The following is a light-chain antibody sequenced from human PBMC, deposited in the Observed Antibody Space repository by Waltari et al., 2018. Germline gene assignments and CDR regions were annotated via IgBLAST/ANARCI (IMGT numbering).Light chain of an antibody. CDR3: QQSYTSPAST. V-gene: IGKV1-39*01. J-gene: IGKJ5*01. Sequence: DIQMTQSPSSLTASVGGSVTMSCRASHNIDVFLNWYQQKPGKAPKLLIFGASSLQNGVPSRFSGSGSGTDFTLTISSLQPEDFATYYCQQSYTSPASTFGQGTRLEIK. CDR2: GAS. CDR1: HNIDVF.